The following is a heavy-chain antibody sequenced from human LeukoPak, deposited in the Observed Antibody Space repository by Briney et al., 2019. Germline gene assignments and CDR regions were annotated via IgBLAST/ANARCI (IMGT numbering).Heavy chain of an antibody. CDR2: ISYDGSNK. Sequence: GGSLRLSCAASGFTFSSYGMHWVRQAPGKGLEWVAVISYDGSNKYYADSVKGRFTISSDNSKNTLYLKMNSLRAEDTAVYYCAKDRRLRSNYYGMDVWGQGTTVTVSS. D-gene: IGHD5-12*01. CDR3: AKDRRLRSNYYGMDV. J-gene: IGHJ6*02. V-gene: IGHV3-30*18. CDR1: GFTFSSYG.